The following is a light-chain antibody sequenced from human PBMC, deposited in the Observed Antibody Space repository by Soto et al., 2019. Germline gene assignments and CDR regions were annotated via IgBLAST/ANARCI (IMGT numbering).Light chain of an antibody. V-gene: IGKV3-20*01. CDR2: GAS. Sequence: EIVLTQSPGTLSLSPGERATLSCRASQSVSSSYLAWYQQKPGQAPRLLIYGASSRATGIPDRFSGSGSATDFTLTISRLDPEDFAVYYCQQYGSSPPLTFGGGTKVEIK. J-gene: IGKJ4*01. CDR1: QSVSSSY. CDR3: QQYGSSPPLT.